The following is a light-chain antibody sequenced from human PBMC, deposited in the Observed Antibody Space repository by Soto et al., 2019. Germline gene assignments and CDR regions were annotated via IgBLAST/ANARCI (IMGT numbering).Light chain of an antibody. CDR1: QGIRSY. V-gene: IGKV1-9*01. CDR2: GAS. Sequence: DIQLTQSPFFLSASVGDRVTITCRASQGIRSYLAWYQQRPGKAPELLIYGASTLRTGVASRFSGSGSGTEFTLSISSLQPEYFATYFCQQLNIFPPLFTFGPGTNVYI. CDR3: QQLNIFPPLFT. J-gene: IGKJ3*01.